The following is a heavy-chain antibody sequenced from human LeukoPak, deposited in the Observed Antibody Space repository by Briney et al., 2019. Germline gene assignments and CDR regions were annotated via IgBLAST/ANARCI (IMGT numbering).Heavy chain of an antibody. J-gene: IGHJ5*02. CDR3: ARSTRGSKGRFDP. Sequence: SVKVSCKASGGTFSSYAISWVRQAPGQGLEWMGGIIPIFGTASDAQKFQGRGTITADKATSTAYMELSSLRSEDTAVYYCARSTRGSKGRFDPWGQGTLVTVSS. V-gene: IGHV1-69*06. CDR2: IIPIFGTA. CDR1: GGTFSSYA. D-gene: IGHD3-16*01.